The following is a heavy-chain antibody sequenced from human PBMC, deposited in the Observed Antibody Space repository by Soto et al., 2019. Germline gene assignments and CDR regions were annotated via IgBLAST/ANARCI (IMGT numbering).Heavy chain of an antibody. Sequence: SETLSLTCTVSSTSISSYYWSWIRQPPGKGLEWIANIHYSGTTNYNPSLASRVTLSVDTSKNQFSLKMTSVTAADRAMYFCARYNSYAIDYWGRGTLVTVSS. J-gene: IGHJ4*02. CDR3: ARYNSYAIDY. V-gene: IGHV4-59*01. CDR1: STSISSYY. CDR2: IHYSGTT. D-gene: IGHD2-8*01.